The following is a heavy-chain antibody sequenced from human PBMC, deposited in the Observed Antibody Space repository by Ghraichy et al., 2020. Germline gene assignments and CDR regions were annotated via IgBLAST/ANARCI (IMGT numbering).Heavy chain of an antibody. CDR3: ARHFPYTSSSWDSNFDY. Sequence: SETLSLTCTVSGGSINSSNYYWGWIRQPPGKGLEWIGSFYYSGSTYYKPSLKSRVTISPDTSKNQFSLKLSSVTAADTAVYYCARHFPYTSSSWDSNFDYWGQGTLVTVSS. CDR2: FYYSGST. J-gene: IGHJ4*02. V-gene: IGHV4-39*01. D-gene: IGHD6-6*01. CDR1: GGSINSSNYY.